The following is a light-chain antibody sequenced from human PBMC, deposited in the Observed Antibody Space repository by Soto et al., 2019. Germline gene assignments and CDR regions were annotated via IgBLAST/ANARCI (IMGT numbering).Light chain of an antibody. CDR2: KAS. CDR3: QHYNIYSEA. V-gene: IGKV1-5*03. CDR1: QTISSW. Sequence: DIQMTQSPSTLSGSVGDRVTITCRASQTISSWLAWYQQKPGKAPKLLIYKASTLKSGVPSRLSGSGSGTEFTLTISSLQPDEFATYYCQHYNIYSEAFGQGTKVELK. J-gene: IGKJ1*01.